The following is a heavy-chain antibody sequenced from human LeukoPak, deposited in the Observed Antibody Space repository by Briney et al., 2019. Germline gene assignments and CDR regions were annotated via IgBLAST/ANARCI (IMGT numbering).Heavy chain of an antibody. J-gene: IGHJ4*02. Sequence: ASVKVSCKASGYTFATYWIGWVRQMPGKGLEWMGIIYPGDSDTRYNPSFQGQVTISVDKSINTAYLQWSSLKASDTAIYYCARRSGNPAFNDYWGQGTLVTVSS. CDR2: IYPGDSDT. CDR3: ARRSGNPAFNDY. D-gene: IGHD2-15*01. CDR1: GYTFATYW. V-gene: IGHV5-51*01.